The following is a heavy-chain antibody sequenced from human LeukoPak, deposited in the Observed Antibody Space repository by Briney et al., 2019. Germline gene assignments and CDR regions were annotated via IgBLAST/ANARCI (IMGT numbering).Heavy chain of an antibody. CDR3: VKDNPLDY. Sequence: GGSLRLSCTVSGFIFSDFSMSWVRQAPGKGLEWVAKMSEDGNEIFYVDSVKGRFTISRDNSKNTLYLHINSLRVEDTAVYYCVKDNPLDYWGQGTLVIVSS. V-gene: IGHV3-7*01. J-gene: IGHJ4*02. D-gene: IGHD1-14*01. CDR1: GFIFSDFS. CDR2: MSEDGNEI.